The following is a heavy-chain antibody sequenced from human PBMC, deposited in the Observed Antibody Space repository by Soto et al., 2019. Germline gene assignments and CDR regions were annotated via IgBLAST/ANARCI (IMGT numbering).Heavy chain of an antibody. CDR2: INHSGST. J-gene: IGHJ6*02. Sequence: PSETLSLTCAVYGGSFSGYYWSWIRQPPGKGLEWIGEINHSGSTNYNPSLKSRVTISVDTSKNQFSLKLSSVTAADTAVYYCARGRRDRMNYDFWSGYYTGIKCYGMDVWGQGTTVTVS. CDR3: ARGRRDRMNYDFWSGYYTGIKCYGMDV. D-gene: IGHD3-3*01. V-gene: IGHV4-34*01. CDR1: GGSFSGYY.